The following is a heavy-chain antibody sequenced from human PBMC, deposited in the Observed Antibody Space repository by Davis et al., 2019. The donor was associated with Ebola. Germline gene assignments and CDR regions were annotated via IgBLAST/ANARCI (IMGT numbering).Heavy chain of an antibody. V-gene: IGHV3-21*05. CDR1: GFTFSSYS. J-gene: IGHJ6*03. CDR3: ARGPGGYYYMDV. D-gene: IGHD1-26*01. Sequence: GESLKISCAASGFTFSSYSMNWVRQAPGKGLEWVSYISSSSSYIYYADSVKGRFTISRDNAKNSLYLQMNSLRAEDTAVYYCARGPGGYYYMDVWGKGTTVTVSS. CDR2: ISSSSSYI.